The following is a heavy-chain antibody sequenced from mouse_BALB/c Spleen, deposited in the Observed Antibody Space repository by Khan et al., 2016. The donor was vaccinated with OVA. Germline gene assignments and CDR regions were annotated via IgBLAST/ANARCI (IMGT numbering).Heavy chain of an antibody. V-gene: IGHV2-2*02. Sequence: QVQLQQSGPGLVEPSQSLSITCTVSGFSLDKYSVHWIRQSPGKGLEWLGVIWSAGSTDYYSALISRLTITKDNSRNTIFFKVKSLQPNDTAIYYCARKGYGYCRGALFVYWGHGTLVTVSA. D-gene: IGHD2-2*01. CDR2: IWSAGST. CDR3: ARKGYGYCRGALFVY. CDR1: GFSLDKYS. J-gene: IGHJ3*01.